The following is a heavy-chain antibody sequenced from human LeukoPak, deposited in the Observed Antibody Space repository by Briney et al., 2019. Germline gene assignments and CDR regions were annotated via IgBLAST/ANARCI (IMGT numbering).Heavy chain of an antibody. CDR2: VSGTGGRT. Sequence: GGSLRLSCAASGFTFSTYAMSWVRQAPGKGLEWVSVVSGTGGRTYYADSVKGRFTISRDNSRNTLYLQMNSLRAEDTAVYYCARDRVGATLDYWGQGTLVTVSS. CDR3: ARDRVGATLDY. J-gene: IGHJ4*02. V-gene: IGHV3-23*01. D-gene: IGHD1-26*01. CDR1: GFTFSTYA.